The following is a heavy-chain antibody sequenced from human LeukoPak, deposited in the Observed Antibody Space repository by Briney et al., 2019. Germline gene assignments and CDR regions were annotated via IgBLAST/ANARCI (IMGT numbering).Heavy chain of an antibody. CDR3: AHRGGSSWYD. D-gene: IGHD6-13*01. V-gene: IGHV2-5*02. Sequence: SGPTLLNPTPTLTLTSTFSGFSLRTRGERVGWIRQPPGKALEWLSLIYWDDDKRYSPSLKSRFTLTQDNSTTQGVPTSTNMDPVDTATYYCAHRGGSSWYDWGQGTLVTVSS. CDR1: GFSLRTRGER. J-gene: IGHJ4*02. CDR2: IYWDDDK.